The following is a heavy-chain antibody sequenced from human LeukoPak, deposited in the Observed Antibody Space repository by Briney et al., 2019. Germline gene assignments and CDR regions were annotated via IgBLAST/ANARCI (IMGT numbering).Heavy chain of an antibody. D-gene: IGHD2/OR15-2a*01. CDR1: GFTFSTHA. CDR2: ISASGGST. V-gene: IGHV3-23*01. CDR3: ARDVRGPHDF. J-gene: IGHJ4*02. Sequence: GGSLRLSCAASGFTFSTHAVSWVRQAPGKGLEWVSDISASGGSTYYADSVKGRFTISRDNAKNTLYLQMNSLRAEDTAVYRCARDVRGPHDFWGQGTLVTVSS.